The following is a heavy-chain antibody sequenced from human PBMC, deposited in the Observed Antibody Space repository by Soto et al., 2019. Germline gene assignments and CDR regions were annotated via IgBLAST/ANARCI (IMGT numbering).Heavy chain of an antibody. Sequence: ASVKVSCKTSGYTFSSYDINWVRQATGQGLEWMGWMKPNSGDTAYAPKFQGRVNMTRSTSTGTAYMELSSLISEDTAVYYCARRRAVVASRPFCYYVMDVWGQGTTVTVSS. V-gene: IGHV1-8*01. CDR3: ARRRAVVASRPFCYYVMDV. D-gene: IGHD6-6*01. J-gene: IGHJ6*02. CDR2: MKPNSGDT. CDR1: GYTFSSYD.